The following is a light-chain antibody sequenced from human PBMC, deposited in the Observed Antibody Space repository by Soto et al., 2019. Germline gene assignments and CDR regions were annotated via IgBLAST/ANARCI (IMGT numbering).Light chain of an antibody. V-gene: IGKV3-15*01. J-gene: IGKJ5*01. CDR1: QSVSNN. Sequence: ETVMTQSPATLSVSPGERATLSCRASQSVSNNLAWYQQKPGQAPRLLIYGASTRATGIPARFSGSGSGTEFTLTISSLQSADFAVYYCQQYNNWPRTFGQGTRLEIK. CDR2: GAS. CDR3: QQYNNWPRT.